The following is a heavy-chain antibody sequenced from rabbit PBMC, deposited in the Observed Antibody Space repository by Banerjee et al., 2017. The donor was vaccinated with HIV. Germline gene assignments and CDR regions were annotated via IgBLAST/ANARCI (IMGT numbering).Heavy chain of an antibody. CDR2: IYGGSSGNT. V-gene: IGHV1S40*01. J-gene: IGHJ4*01. Sequence: QSLEESGGDLVKPGASLTLTCTASGFSFSFNYYMCWVRQAPGKGLEWIACIYGGSSGNTWYASWAKGRFTISKTSSTTVTLQMTSLTAADTATYFCARDGGYADYGYALNLWGQGTLVTVS. CDR1: GFSFSFNYY. CDR3: ARDGGYADYGYALNL. D-gene: IGHD6-1*01.